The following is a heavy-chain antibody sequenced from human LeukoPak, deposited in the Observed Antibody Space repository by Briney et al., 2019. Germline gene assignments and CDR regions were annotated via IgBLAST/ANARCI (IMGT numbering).Heavy chain of an antibody. CDR1: GFTFSSYA. CDR3: AKGTDIVVVVAANFDY. CDR2: ISGSGGST. J-gene: IGHJ4*02. Sequence: GGSLRLSCAASGFTFSSYAMSWVRQAPGKGLEWVLAISGSGGSTYYADSVKGRFTISRDNSKNTLYLQMNSLRAEDTAVYYCAKGTDIVVVVAANFDYWGQGTLVTVSS. D-gene: IGHD2-15*01. V-gene: IGHV3-23*01.